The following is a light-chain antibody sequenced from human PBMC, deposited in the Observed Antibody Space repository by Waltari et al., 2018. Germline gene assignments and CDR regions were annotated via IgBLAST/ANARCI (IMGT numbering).Light chain of an antibody. CDR2: GAS. CDR3: QQGYTAPLT. V-gene: IGKV1-39*01. CDR1: QNIRSY. J-gene: IGKJ4*01. Sequence: DIQLTQSPSSLSASEGDRVPITCRASQNIRSYLNWYQQSPGKAPNLLIYGASSLQSGIPSRFSGSGYGTDFTLTISSLQPEGFTTYYCQQGYTAPLTFGGGTKLEIK.